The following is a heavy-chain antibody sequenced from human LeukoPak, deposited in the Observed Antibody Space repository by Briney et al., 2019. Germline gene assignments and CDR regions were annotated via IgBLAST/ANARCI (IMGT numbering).Heavy chain of an antibody. D-gene: IGHD3-10*01. Sequence: SETLSFTCSVSGGSINSHYWSWIRQPPGKRLEWIGYIFNTGNTNYNPSLASRVTMSVDTSRAQFFLRLSPVTAADTAIYYCASRPADTTWYGVFDYWSKGTLVTVSS. CDR1: GGSINSHY. J-gene: IGHJ4*02. CDR2: IFNTGNT. CDR3: ASRPADTTWYGVFDY. V-gene: IGHV4-59*11.